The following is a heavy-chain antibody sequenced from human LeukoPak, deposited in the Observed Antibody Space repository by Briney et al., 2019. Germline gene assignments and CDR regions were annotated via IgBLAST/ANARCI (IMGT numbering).Heavy chain of an antibody. CDR1: GGTFSSYA. CDR3: ARDRTYSSSWYGGNWFDP. Sequence: SVKVSCKASGGTFSSYAISWVRQAPGQGLEWMGGMIPIFGTANYAQKFQGRVTITADESTSTAYMELSSLRSEDTAVYYCARDRTYSSSWYGGNWFDPWGQGTLVTVSS. CDR2: MIPIFGTA. V-gene: IGHV1-69*13. D-gene: IGHD6-13*01. J-gene: IGHJ5*02.